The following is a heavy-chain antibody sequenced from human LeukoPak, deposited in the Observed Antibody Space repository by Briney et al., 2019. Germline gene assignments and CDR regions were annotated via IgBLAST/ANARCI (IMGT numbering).Heavy chain of an antibody. Sequence: SVKVSCKASGFTFTSSAMQWVRQARGQRLEWIGWIVVGSGNTNYAQKFQERVTITRDMSTSTAYMELSSLRSEDTAVYYCVAEISGTVTTFDYWGQGTLVTVSS. J-gene: IGHJ4*02. V-gene: IGHV1-58*02. D-gene: IGHD4-17*01. CDR2: IVVGSGNT. CDR1: GFTFTSSA. CDR3: VAEISGTVTTFDY.